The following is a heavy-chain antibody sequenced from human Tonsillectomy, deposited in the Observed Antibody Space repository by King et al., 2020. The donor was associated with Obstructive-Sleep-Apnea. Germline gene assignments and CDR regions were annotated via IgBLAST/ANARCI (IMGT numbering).Heavy chain of an antibody. Sequence: VQLVESGGGLIQPGGSLRLSCEASGFTFSSYWMHWVRQGPGKGLVWVSRTNSDGSTTNYADSVKGRFTISRDNAKNTLYLQMKSLRAEDTAVYYCARGHYYDSDYSYVSGAFDIWGQGTMVTVSS. D-gene: IGHD3-22*01. CDR1: GFTFSSYW. V-gene: IGHV3-74*01. CDR2: TNSDGSTT. CDR3: ARGHYYDSDYSYVSGAFDI. J-gene: IGHJ3*02.